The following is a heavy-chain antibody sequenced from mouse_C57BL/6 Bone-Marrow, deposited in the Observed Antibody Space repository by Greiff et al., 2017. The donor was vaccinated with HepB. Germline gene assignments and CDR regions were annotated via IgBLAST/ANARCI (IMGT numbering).Heavy chain of an antibody. CDR3: AREGGSVFDY. J-gene: IGHJ2*01. V-gene: IGHV5-4*01. D-gene: IGHD1-1*01. CDR2: ISDGGSYT. Sequence: EVNVVESGGGLVKPGGSLKLSCAASGFTFRSYALSWFRQTPEKRLEWVATISDGGSYTYYPDNVKGRFTISRENAKNNLYLQMSHLKSEDTAMYYCAREGGSVFDYWGQGTTLTVSS. CDR1: GFTFRSYA.